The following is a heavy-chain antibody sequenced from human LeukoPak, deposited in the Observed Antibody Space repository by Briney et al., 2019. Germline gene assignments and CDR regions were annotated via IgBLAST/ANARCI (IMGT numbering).Heavy chain of an antibody. CDR1: GFTFSSYG. CDR2: IRYDGSNK. J-gene: IGHJ4*02. CDR3: AKDYLWFGESFYFDY. D-gene: IGHD3-10*01. Sequence: GGSLRLSCAASGFTFSSYGMHWVRQAPGKGLEWVAFIRYDGSNKYYADSVKGRFTISRDNSKNTLYLQMNSLRAEDTAVYYCAKDYLWFGESFYFDYWGQGTLVTVSS. V-gene: IGHV3-30*02.